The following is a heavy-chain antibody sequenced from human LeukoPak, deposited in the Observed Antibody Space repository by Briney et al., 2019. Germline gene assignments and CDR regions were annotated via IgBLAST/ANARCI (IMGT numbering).Heavy chain of an antibody. Sequence: PGVYLRLYCAASGFTFSSYGMHWVRQAPGKGLEWVAFIRYDGSNKYYADSVKGRFTISRDNSKNTLYLQMNSLRAEDTAVYYCAKTGSFTYYYYMDVWGTGTTVTVSS. CDR2: IRYDGSNK. V-gene: IGHV3-30*02. CDR3: AKTGSFTYYYYMDV. D-gene: IGHD1-14*01. CDR1: GFTFSSYG. J-gene: IGHJ6*03.